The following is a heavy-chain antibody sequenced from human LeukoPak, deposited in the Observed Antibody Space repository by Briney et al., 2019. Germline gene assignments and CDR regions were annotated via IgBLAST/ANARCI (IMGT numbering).Heavy chain of an antibody. CDR2: IIPIFGTA. V-gene: IGHV1-69*13. CDR3: ARGPAVAGIGYFDY. CDR1: GGTLSSYA. Sequence: SVKVSCKASGGTLSSYAISWVRQAPGQGLEWMGGIIPIFGTANYAQKFQGRVTITADESTSTAYMELSSLRSEDTAVYYCARGPAVAGIGYFDYWGQGTLVTVSS. D-gene: IGHD6-19*01. J-gene: IGHJ4*02.